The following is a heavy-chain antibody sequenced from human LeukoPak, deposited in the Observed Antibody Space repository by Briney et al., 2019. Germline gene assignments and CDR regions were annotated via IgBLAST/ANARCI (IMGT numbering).Heavy chain of an antibody. Sequence: PSETLSLTCTVSGGSISSYYWSWIRQPPGKGLEWVGYIYYSGSTNYNPSLKSRVTISVDTSKNQFSLKLSSVTAADTAVYYRAREGVGYPYDYYYYMDVWGKGTTVTVSS. V-gene: IGHV4-59*01. D-gene: IGHD5-18*01. CDR3: AREGVGYPYDYYYYMDV. CDR2: IYYSGST. J-gene: IGHJ6*03. CDR1: GGSISSYY.